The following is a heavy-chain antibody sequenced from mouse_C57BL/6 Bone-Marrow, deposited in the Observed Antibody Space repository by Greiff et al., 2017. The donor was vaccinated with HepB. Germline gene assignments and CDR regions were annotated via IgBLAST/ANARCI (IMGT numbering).Heavy chain of an antibody. CDR1: GFTFSSYG. CDR3: ARQWGYGGYYWYFDV. Sequence: EVKLMESGGDLVKPGGSLKLSCAASGFTFSSYGMSWVRQTPDKRLEWVATISSGGSYTYYPDSVKGRFTISRDNAKNTLYLQMSSLKSEDTAMHYCARQWGYGGYYWYFDVWGTGTTVTVSS. V-gene: IGHV5-6*01. D-gene: IGHD1-1*02. CDR2: ISSGGSYT. J-gene: IGHJ1*03.